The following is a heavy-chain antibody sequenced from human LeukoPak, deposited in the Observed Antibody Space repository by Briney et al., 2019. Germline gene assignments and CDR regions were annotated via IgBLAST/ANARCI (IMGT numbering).Heavy chain of an antibody. CDR1: GGTFSSYA. D-gene: IGHD3-10*01. CDR3: ARDRYGSGSLFDY. Sequence: SVKVSCKASGGTFSSYAISWVRQAPGQGLEWMGRIIPIFGTANYTQKFQGRVTITTDESTSTAYMELSSLRSEDTAVYYCARDRYGSGSLFDYWGQGTLVTVSS. J-gene: IGHJ4*02. CDR2: IIPIFGTA. V-gene: IGHV1-69*05.